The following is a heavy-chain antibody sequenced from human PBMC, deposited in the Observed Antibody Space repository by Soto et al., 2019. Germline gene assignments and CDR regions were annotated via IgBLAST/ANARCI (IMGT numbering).Heavy chain of an antibody. CDR3: ANIVVVPDAFDI. V-gene: IGHV3-23*01. Sequence: QPGGSLRLSCAASGFTFSSYAMSWVRQAPGKGLEWVSGISGSGGSTYYADSVKGRFTISRDNSKNTLYLQMNSLRAEDTAVYYCANIVVVPDAFDIWGQGTMVTVSS. J-gene: IGHJ3*02. CDR1: GFTFSSYA. D-gene: IGHD2-2*01. CDR2: ISGSGGST.